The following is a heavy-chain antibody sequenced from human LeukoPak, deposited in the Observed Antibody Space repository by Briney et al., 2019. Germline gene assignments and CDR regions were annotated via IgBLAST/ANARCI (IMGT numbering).Heavy chain of an antibody. CDR2: IYSGGST. D-gene: IGHD3-10*01. CDR3: ARERVGSALWF. J-gene: IGHJ4*02. Sequence: PGGSLRLSCAASGFTVSSNYMSWVRQAPGKGLEWVSVIYSGGSTYYADSVKGRFTISRDNSKNTLYLQMNSLRAEDTAVYYWARERVGSALWFGDRGTLVTVSS. V-gene: IGHV3-66*01. CDR1: GFTVSSNY.